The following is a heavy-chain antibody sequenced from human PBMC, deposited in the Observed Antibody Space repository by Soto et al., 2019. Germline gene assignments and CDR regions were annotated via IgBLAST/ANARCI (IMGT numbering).Heavy chain of an antibody. Sequence: ASVKVSCKASGYTFTGYYMHWVRQAPGQGLEWMGWINPNSGGTNYAQKFQGRVTMTRDTSISTAYMELSRLRSDDTAVYYCARSQNVGLRFLEWLSPPDYWGQGTLVT. CDR3: ARSQNVGLRFLEWLSPPDY. D-gene: IGHD3-3*01. CDR1: GYTFTGYY. CDR2: INPNSGGT. V-gene: IGHV1-2*02. J-gene: IGHJ4*02.